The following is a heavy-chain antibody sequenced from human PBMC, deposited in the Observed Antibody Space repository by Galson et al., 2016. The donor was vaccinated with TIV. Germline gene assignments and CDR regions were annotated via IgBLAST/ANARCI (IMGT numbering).Heavy chain of an antibody. J-gene: IGHJ4*02. CDR2: ISSSFSPI. D-gene: IGHD5-24*01. CDR3: AREESDGYNPYLDV. Sequence: SLRLSCAASGFTFSIYTMNWVRQAPGKGLEWISYISSSFSPIYYADSVRGRFTISRDNTKNSLYLQMNSMRGEDTAVYYCAREESDGYNPYLDVWGQGTLVTVSS. V-gene: IGHV3-48*01. CDR1: GFTFSIYT.